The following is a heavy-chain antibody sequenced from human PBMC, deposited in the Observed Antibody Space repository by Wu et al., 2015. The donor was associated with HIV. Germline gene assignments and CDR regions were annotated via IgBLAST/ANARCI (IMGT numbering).Heavy chain of an antibody. J-gene: IGHJ4*02. CDR3: AVIDSSGYYYYFDY. D-gene: IGHD3-22*01. CDR1: GGTLSHYE. CDR2: IIPMFGTL. V-gene: IGHV1-69*12. Sequence: QVQLVQSGAEVKKPGSSVKVSCKASGGTLSHYEISWMRQAPGQGLEWMGGIIPMFGTLNYAQKFKGRVTITADESTSTAYMELSSLRSEDTAVYYCAVIDSSGYYYYFDYWGQGTLVTVSS.